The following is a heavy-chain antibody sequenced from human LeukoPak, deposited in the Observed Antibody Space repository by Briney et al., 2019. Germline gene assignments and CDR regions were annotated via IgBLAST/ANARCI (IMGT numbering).Heavy chain of an antibody. J-gene: IGHJ4*02. D-gene: IGHD3-22*01. CDR2: IYYSGST. V-gene: IGHV4-39*07. Sequence: PSETLSLTCTVSGGSISSSSYYWGWIRQPPGKGLEWIGSIYYSGSTYYNPSLKSRVTISVDTSKNQFSLKLSSVTAADTAVYYCASGTHLGYDSSGYYYRLARHVWGYWGQGTLVTVSS. CDR3: ASGTHLGYDSSGYYYRLARHVWGY. CDR1: GGSISSSSYY.